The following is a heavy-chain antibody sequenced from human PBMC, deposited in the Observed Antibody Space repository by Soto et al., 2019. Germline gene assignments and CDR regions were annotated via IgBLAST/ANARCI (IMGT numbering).Heavy chain of an antibody. CDR3: ARDGFGYARYYYYGMDV. J-gene: IGHJ6*02. CDR1: GYSISSGYY. V-gene: IGHV4-38-2*02. D-gene: IGHD5-12*01. CDR2: IYHSGST. Sequence: QVQLQESGPGLVKPSETLSLTCAVSGYSISSGYYWGWIRQPPGKGLEWIGSIYHSGSTYYNPSLKSRVTISVDTSKNQFSLKLSSVTAADTAVYYCARDGFGYARYYYYGMDVWGQGTTVTVSS.